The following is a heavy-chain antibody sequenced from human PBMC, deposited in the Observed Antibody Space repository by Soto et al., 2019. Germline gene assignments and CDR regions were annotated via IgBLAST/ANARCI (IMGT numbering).Heavy chain of an antibody. Sequence: ASVKVSCKASGGTFSSYAISWVRQAPGQGLEWMGGIIPIFGTANYAQKFQGRVTITADESTSTAYMELSSLRSEDTAVYYCARADPPRYCSSTSCPGAVYYYYGMDVWGKGTTVTVSS. D-gene: IGHD2-2*01. CDR1: GGTFSSYA. J-gene: IGHJ6*04. CDR3: ARADPPRYCSSTSCPGAVYYYYGMDV. V-gene: IGHV1-69*13. CDR2: IIPIFGTA.